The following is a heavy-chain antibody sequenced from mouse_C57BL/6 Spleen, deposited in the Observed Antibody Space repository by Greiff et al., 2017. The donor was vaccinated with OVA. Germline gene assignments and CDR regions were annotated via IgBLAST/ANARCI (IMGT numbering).Heavy chain of an antibody. CDR2: INYDGSST. V-gene: IGHV5-16*01. CDR1: GFTFSDYY. D-gene: IGHD1-1*01. Sequence: EVKLVESEGGLVQPGSSMKLSCTASGFTFSDYYMAWVRQVPEKGLEWVANINYDGSSTYYLDSLKSRFIISRDNAKNILYLQMSSLKSEDTATDYCAREGMGSSFYCDYWGQGTTLTVSS. J-gene: IGHJ2*01. CDR3: AREGMGSSFYCDY.